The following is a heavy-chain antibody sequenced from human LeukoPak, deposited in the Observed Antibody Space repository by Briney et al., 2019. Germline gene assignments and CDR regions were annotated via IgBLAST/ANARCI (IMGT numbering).Heavy chain of an antibody. CDR3: ARTVPAAYYGMDV. CDR2: ISAYNGNT. CDR1: GGTFSNYA. D-gene: IGHD2-2*01. J-gene: IGHJ6*02. V-gene: IGHV1-18*01. Sequence: ASVKVSCKTSGGTFSNYAISWVRQAPGQGLEWMGWISAYNGNTNYAQKLQGRVTMTTDTSTSTAYMELRSLRSDDTAVYYCARTVPAAYYGMDVRGQGTTVTVSS.